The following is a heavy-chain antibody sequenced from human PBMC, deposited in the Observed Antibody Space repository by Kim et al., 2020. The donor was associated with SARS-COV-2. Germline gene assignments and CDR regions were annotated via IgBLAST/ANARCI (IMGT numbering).Heavy chain of an antibody. CDR1: GFSFTDYH. Sequence: ASVKVSCKSSGFSFTDYHIHWVRQAPGEGLEWMGRINPNSGGTEYAPRFQGRVTMTLDTSISTAYMELSSLRSDDTAVYFCVSGFHSYYLDYCGQGTLVT. CDR2: INPNSGGT. D-gene: IGHD5-12*01. CDR3: VSGFHSYYLDY. V-gene: IGHV1-2*06. J-gene: IGHJ4*02.